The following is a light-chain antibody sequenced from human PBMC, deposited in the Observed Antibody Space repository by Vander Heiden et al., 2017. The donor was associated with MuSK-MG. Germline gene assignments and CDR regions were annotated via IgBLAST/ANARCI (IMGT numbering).Light chain of an antibody. Sequence: SYVLTQPPSVPVAPGQTARITCEKNSIGSKSVHWYQLKPAEPHVLVVYDDIGRPAGVPGRISGSNAGNAATLTISRVEAGDEADYYCQVWDSSNDYVFGTGTKVTVL. CDR3: QVWDSSNDYV. V-gene: IGLV3-21*02. CDR1: SIGSKS. CDR2: DDI. J-gene: IGLJ1*01.